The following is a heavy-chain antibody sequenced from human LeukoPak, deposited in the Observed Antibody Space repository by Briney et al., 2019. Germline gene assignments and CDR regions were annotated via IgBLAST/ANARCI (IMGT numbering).Heavy chain of an antibody. CDR1: GYTLTELS. CDR3: ATAGEWELLRDPYAFDY. CDR2: FDPEDGET. Sequence: GASVKVSCKVSGYTLTELSMHWVRQAPGKGLEWMGGFDPEDGETIYAQKFQGRVTVTEDTSTDTAYMELSSLGSEDTAVYYCATAGEWELLRDPYAFDYWGQGTLVTVSS. J-gene: IGHJ4*02. D-gene: IGHD1-26*01. V-gene: IGHV1-24*01.